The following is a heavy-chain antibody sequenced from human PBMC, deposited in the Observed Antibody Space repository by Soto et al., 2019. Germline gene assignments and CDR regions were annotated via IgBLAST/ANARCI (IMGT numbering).Heavy chain of an antibody. V-gene: IGHV4-34*01. CDR2: INDSGST. Sequence: QVQLQQWGAGLLKPSETLSLTCGVYGGSFSASFWSWIRQPPGKGLEWLGEINDSGSTNYNPSLKSRVSFSVDTSKNQFSLKLRSVTAADTAVYYCASGRGTENYWGKGTLVTVSS. D-gene: IGHD3-10*01. J-gene: IGHJ4*02. CDR1: GGSFSASF. CDR3: ASGRGTENY.